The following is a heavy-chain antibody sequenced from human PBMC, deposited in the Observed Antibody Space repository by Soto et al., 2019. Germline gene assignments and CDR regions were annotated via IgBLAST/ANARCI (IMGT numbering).Heavy chain of an antibody. CDR1: GFTFSIYD. J-gene: IGHJ6*02. CDR3: ARGLAVAVPYYYGLDV. D-gene: IGHD6-19*01. CDR2: ISHSGGST. Sequence: EVQLLESGGGLVQPGGSLRLSCEASGFTFSIYDMSWVRQAPGKGLEWVSVISHSGGSTYYADSVKGRFTISRDNSKNTLYLQMNSLRAEDTAVYYCARGLAVAVPYYYGLDVWGQGTTVTVSS. V-gene: IGHV3-23*01.